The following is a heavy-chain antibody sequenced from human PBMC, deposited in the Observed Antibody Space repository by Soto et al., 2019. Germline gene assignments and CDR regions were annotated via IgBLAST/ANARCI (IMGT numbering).Heavy chain of an antibody. CDR3: AHTSLYDIFDY. V-gene: IGHV2-5*02. CDR2: IYWDDDK. Sequence: QITLKESGPPLVKPTQTLTLTCTFSVFSLSTSGVGVGWIRQPPGEALEWLALIYWDDDKRYSPSLKSRFTITKDTSKTQVVLTMTNMDPVDTATYYCAHTSLYDIFDYWGQGTLVTVSS. J-gene: IGHJ4*02. D-gene: IGHD3-9*01. CDR1: VFSLSTSGVG.